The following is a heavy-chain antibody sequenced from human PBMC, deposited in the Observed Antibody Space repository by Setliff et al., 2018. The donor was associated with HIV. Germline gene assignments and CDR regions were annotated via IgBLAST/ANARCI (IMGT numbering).Heavy chain of an antibody. D-gene: IGHD5-12*01. V-gene: IGHV1-18*01. J-gene: IGHJ4*02. CDR1: GYTFDNYD. CDR2: ISTFNGGT. CDR3: ARGGGYRGYDGTLDY. Sequence: ASVKVSCKASGYTFDNYDFSWVRQAPGQGLEWMGWISTFNGGTNSAQKFRDKVTLTTDTSTATAYMELKSLKSNDTAVYYCARGGGYRGYDGTLDYWGQGTLVTVSS.